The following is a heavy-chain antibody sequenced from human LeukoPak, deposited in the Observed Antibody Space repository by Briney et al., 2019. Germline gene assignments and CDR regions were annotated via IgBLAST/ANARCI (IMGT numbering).Heavy chain of an antibody. CDR3: ARGMAARRHWFDP. Sequence: SSETLSLTCTVSGGSISSSSYYWGWIRQPPGKGLEWIGSIYYSGSTYYNPSLKSRVTISVDTSKNQFSLKLSSVTAADTAVYYCARGMAARRHWFDPWGQGTLVTVSS. CDR1: GGSISSSSYY. D-gene: IGHD6-6*01. CDR2: IYYSGST. J-gene: IGHJ5*02. V-gene: IGHV4-39*01.